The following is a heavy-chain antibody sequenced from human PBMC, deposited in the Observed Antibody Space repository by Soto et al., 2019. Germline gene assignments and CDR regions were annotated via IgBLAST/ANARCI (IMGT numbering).Heavy chain of an antibody. J-gene: IGHJ5*02. CDR2: FDPEDGET. V-gene: IGHV1-24*01. CDR1: GYTLTELS. D-gene: IGHD2-15*01. CDR3: ATGWYCSGGSCYDTSWFDP. Sequence: ASVKVSCEVSGYTLTELSMHWVRQAPGKGLEWMGGFDPEDGETIYAQKFQGRVTTTEDTSTDTAYMELSSLRSEDTAVYYCATGWYCSGGSCYDTSWFDPWGQGTLVTVSS.